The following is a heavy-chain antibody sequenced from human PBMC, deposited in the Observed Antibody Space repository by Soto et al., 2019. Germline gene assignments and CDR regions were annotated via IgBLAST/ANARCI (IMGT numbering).Heavy chain of an antibody. CDR1: GFSLSTSGVG. J-gene: IGHJ4*02. CDR2: IYWNDDK. V-gene: IGHV2-5*01. CDR3: AHRRSSYYYDSSGYHREIYYFDY. D-gene: IGHD3-22*01. Sequence: QITLKESGPPLVKPTQTLTLTCTFSGFSLSTSGVGVGWIRQPPGKALEWLALIYWNDDKRYSPSLKSRLTITKDTSKNQVVLTMTNMDPVDTATYYCAHRRSSYYYDSSGYHREIYYFDYWGQGTLVTVSS.